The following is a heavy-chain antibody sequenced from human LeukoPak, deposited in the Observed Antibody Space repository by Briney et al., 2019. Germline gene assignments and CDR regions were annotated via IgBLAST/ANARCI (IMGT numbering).Heavy chain of an antibody. CDR1: GASISSYY. J-gene: IGHJ4*02. V-gene: IGHV4-4*07. D-gene: IGHD3-10*01. CDR3: ARVTMVRGVIIGYYFDY. CDR2: IYTSGST. Sequence: SETLSLTCTVSGASISSYYWSWIRQPAGKGLEWIGRIYTSGSTNYNPPLKSRVTMSVDTSKNQFSLKLSSVTAADTAVYYCARVTMVRGVIIGYYFDYWGQGTLVTVSS.